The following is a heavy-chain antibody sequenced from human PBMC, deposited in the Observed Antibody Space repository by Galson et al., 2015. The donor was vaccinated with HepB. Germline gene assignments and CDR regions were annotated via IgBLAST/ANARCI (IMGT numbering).Heavy chain of an antibody. V-gene: IGHV1-3*01. CDR2: INAGNGNT. CDR3: AKLWDDYGDIFDY. Sequence: SVKVPCKASGYTFTSYAMHWVRQAPGQRLEWMGWINAGNGNTKYSQKFQGRVTITRDTSASTAYMELSSLRSEDTAVYYCAKLWDDYGDIFDYWGQGTLVTVSS. CDR1: GYTFTSYA. J-gene: IGHJ4*02. D-gene: IGHD4-17*01.